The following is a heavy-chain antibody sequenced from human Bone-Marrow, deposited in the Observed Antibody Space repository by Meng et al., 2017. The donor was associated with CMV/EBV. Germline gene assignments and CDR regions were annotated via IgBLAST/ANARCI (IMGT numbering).Heavy chain of an antibody. CDR1: GFTFSSYE. J-gene: IGHJ6*02. Sequence: GESLKISCAASGFTFSSYEMNWVRQAPGKGLEWVSYISSSGSTIYYADSVKGRFTISRDNAKNSLYLQMNSLRAEDTAVYYCARVIESTTVTTNYYYYGMDVWGQGTTVTVSS. CDR3: ARVIESTTVTTNYYYYGMDV. V-gene: IGHV3-48*03. CDR2: ISSSGSTI. D-gene: IGHD4-17*01.